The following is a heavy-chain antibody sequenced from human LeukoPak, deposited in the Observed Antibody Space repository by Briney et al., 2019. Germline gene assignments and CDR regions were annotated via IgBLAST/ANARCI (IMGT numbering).Heavy chain of an antibody. Sequence: GGSLRLSCAASGFTFSDYWMTWVRQAPGKGLEWVAVISYDGSNKYYADSVKGRFTISRDNSKNTLYLQMNSLRAEDTAVYYCAKLAAISSSWSFDYWGQGTLVTVSS. V-gene: IGHV3-30*18. CDR3: AKLAAISSSWSFDY. J-gene: IGHJ4*02. D-gene: IGHD6-13*01. CDR1: GFTFSDYW. CDR2: ISYDGSNK.